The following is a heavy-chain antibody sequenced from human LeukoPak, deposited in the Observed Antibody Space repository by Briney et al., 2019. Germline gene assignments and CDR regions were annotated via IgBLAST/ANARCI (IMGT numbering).Heavy chain of an antibody. CDR3: ARGLPYYDSSGYLDY. V-gene: IGHV4-34*01. Sequence: MPSETLSLTCAVYGGSFSGYYWSWIRQPPGKGLEWIGEINHSGSTNYNPSLKSRVTISVDTSKNQFSLKLSSVTAADTAVYYCARGLPYYDSSGYLDYWGQGTLVTVSS. CDR2: INHSGST. CDR1: GGSFSGYY. J-gene: IGHJ4*02. D-gene: IGHD3-22*01.